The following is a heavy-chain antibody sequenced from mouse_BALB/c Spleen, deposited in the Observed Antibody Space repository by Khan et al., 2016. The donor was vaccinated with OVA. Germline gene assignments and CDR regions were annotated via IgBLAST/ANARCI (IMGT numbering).Heavy chain of an antibody. CDR1: GYAFTNYG. CDR3: ARPPYFSYTLDH. CDR2: INTYTGEP. Sequence: QIQLVQSGPELKKPGETVKISCKASGYAFTNYGMNWVKQSPGKPLKWMRWINTYTGEPTYADDFKGRFAFSLDTSASTVYLQINNLKSEDTATYFCARPPYFSYTLDHWGQGTSVTVSS. D-gene: IGHD2-10*01. J-gene: IGHJ4*01. V-gene: IGHV9-3-1*01.